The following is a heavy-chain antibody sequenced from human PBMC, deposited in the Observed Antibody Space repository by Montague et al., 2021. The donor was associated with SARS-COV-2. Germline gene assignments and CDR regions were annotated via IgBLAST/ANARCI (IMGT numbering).Heavy chain of an antibody. CDR1: GGSFSGYY. J-gene: IGHJ4*02. V-gene: IGHV4-34*01. CDR3: ATLPSSITIFGVVQGYYFDD. D-gene: IGHD3-3*01. CDR2: INHSGST. Sequence: SETLSLTCAVYGGSFSGYYWSWIRQPPGKGLEWIGEINHSGSTNYNPSLKSRVTISVDTSKNQFSLTLSSVTAADTAVYYCATLPSSITIFGVVQGYYFDDWGQGTLVTVSS.